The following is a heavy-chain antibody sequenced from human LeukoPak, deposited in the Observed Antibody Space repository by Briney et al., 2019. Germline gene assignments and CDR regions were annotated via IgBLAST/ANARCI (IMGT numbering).Heavy chain of an antibody. J-gene: IGHJ4*01. CDR3: ARGCREFDY. CDR2: IGTAGDT. V-gene: IGHV3-13*01. CDR1: GFTFSSSD. Sequence: PGGSLRLSCAASGFTFSSSDMHWVRQATGKGLEWVSAIGTAGDTYYTGSLKCRFTISRENAKSSLYLQMNSLRAGDTAVYYRARGCREFDYWGQGTLVTVSS.